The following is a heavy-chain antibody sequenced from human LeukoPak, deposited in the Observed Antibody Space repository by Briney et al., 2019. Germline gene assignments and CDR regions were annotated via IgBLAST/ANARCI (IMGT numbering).Heavy chain of an antibody. Sequence: HPRGSLRLSCAASGFTFSTYWMCWVRQAPGKGLEWVANIKQDGSEKYYVDSVKGRFTISRDNAKNSLYLQMNSLRAEDTAVYYCARDYGPGSYINYWGQGTLVTVSS. CDR3: ARDYGPGSYINY. CDR1: GFTFSTYW. CDR2: IKQDGSEK. D-gene: IGHD3-10*01. J-gene: IGHJ4*02. V-gene: IGHV3-7*01.